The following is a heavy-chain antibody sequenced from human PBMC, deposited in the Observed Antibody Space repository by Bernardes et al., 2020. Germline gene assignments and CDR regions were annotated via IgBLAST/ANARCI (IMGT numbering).Heavy chain of an antibody. V-gene: IGHV3-30*18. CDR1: GFTFSSYG. CDR2: ISYDGSNK. CDR3: AKMGPYGSGSLTDY. D-gene: IGHD3-10*01. J-gene: IGHJ4*02. Sequence: GGSLRLSCAASGFTFSSYGMHWVRQAPGKGLEWVAVISYDGSNKYYADSVKGRFTISRDNSKNTLYLQMNSLRAEDTAVYYCAKMGPYGSGSLTDYWGQGTLVTVSS.